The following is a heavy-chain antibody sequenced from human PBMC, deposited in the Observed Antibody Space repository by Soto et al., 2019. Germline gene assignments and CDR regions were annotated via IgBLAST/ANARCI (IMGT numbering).Heavy chain of an antibody. CDR1: GFTVSSNY. D-gene: IGHD3-3*01. J-gene: IGHJ4*02. CDR3: ASGVVVVINDY. V-gene: IGHV3-53*01. Sequence: EVQLVESGGGLIQPGGSLRLSCVASGFTVSSNYMSWVRQAPGKGLEWVSVIYSGGSTYYADSVKGRFTISSDNSKNTLYLQMNSLRAEDTAVYYGASGVVVVINDYWGQGTLVTVSS. CDR2: IYSGGST.